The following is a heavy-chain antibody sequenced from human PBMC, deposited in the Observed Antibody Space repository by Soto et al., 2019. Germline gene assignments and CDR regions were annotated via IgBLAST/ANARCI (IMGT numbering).Heavy chain of an antibody. CDR2: IYYSGST. J-gene: IGHJ4*02. D-gene: IGHD3-16*01. CDR3: ARHGRLTARWYYFDY. Sequence: SETLSLTCTVSGGSISSYYWSWIRQPPGKGLEWIGYIYYSGSTYYNPSLKSRVTISVDTSKNQFSLKLSSVTAADTAVYYCARHGRLTARWYYFDYWGQGTLVTVSS. CDR1: GGSISSYY. V-gene: IGHV4-59*04.